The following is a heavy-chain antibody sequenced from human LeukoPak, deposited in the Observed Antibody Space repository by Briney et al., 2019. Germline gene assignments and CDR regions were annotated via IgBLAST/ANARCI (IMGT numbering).Heavy chain of an antibody. CDR1: GGSFSGYY. CDR3: ARGHYDSSGYYYRILYYFDY. J-gene: IGHJ4*02. D-gene: IGHD3-22*01. V-gene: IGHV4-34*01. Sequence: SETLSLTCAVYGGSFSGYYWGWIRQPPGKGLEWIGEINHSGSTNYNPSLKSRVTISVDTSKNQFSLKLSSVTAADTAVYYCARGHYDSSGYYYRILYYFDYWGQGTLVTVSS. CDR2: INHSGST.